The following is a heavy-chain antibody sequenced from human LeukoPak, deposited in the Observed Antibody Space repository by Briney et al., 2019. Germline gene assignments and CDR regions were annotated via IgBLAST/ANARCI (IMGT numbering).Heavy chain of an antibody. V-gene: IGHV1-18*01. CDR2: ISAYNGDT. Sequence: ASVKVSCKASGYTFTSYGINWVRQAPGQGLEWMGWISAYNGDTNYAQKHQGRVTMTTDTSTSTDYMELRSLRSDDTAVYYCARDYYYGSGSYYPLFDYWGQGTLVTVSS. CDR1: GYTFTSYG. CDR3: ARDYYYGSGSYYPLFDY. D-gene: IGHD3-10*01. J-gene: IGHJ4*02.